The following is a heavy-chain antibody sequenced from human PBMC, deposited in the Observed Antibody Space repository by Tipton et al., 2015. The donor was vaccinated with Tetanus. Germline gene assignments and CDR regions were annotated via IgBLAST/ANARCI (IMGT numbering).Heavy chain of an antibody. D-gene: IGHD6-19*01. CDR1: GSSVSSGNW. J-gene: IGHJ4*02. V-gene: IGHV4-4*02. CDR3: ARGPKHWLTAGQVY. Sequence: TLSLTCAVSGSSVSSGNWWSWVRQSPGKGLERIGEIHQSGSTSYNPSLKSRVSMSVDKSKNQFSLQLNSVTAADTAIYYCARGPKHWLTAGQVYWGQGTLVTVSS. CDR2: IHQSGST.